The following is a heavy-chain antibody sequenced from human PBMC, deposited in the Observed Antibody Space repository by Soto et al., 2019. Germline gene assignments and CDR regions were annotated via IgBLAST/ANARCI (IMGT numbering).Heavy chain of an antibody. CDR2: ITSRTYGATT. J-gene: IGHJ6*02. CDR1: GFPFNNAW. V-gene: IGHV3-15*01. Sequence: GGSLRLSCAGSGFPFNNAWMTWVRQAPGQGLEWIGRITSRTYGATTDYAAPVKGRFSISRDDSKNMVFLQMNSLKTEDTAVYYCAKDHGMDVWGQGATVTVSS. CDR3: AKDHGMDV.